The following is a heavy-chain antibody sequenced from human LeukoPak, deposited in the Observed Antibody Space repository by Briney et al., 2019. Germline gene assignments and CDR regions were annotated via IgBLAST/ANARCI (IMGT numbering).Heavy chain of an antibody. Sequence: SETLSLTCTVSGGSISSSSYYWGRIRQPPGKGLEWIGSIYYSGSTYYNPSLKSRVTISVDTSKNQFSLKLSSVTAADTAVYYCATRRITMVRGVITNDAFDIWGQGTMVTVSS. CDR3: ATRRITMVRGVITNDAFDI. CDR1: GGSISSSSYY. CDR2: IYYSGST. J-gene: IGHJ3*02. D-gene: IGHD3-10*01. V-gene: IGHV4-39*01.